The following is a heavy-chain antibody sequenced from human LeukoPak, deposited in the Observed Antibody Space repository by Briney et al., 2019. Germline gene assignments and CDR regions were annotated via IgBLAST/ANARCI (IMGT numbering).Heavy chain of an antibody. D-gene: IGHD1-1*01. CDR2: INHSGST. V-gene: IGHV4-34*01. J-gene: IGHJ4*02. CDR3: ARVDSTNWYDSRGYFDY. Sequence: SETLSLTCAVYGGSFSGYYWSWIRQPPGKGLEWIGEINHSGSTNYNPSLKSRVTISVDTSKNQFSLKLSSVTAADTAVYYCARVDSTNWYDSRGYFDYWGQGTLVTVSS. CDR1: GGSFSGYY.